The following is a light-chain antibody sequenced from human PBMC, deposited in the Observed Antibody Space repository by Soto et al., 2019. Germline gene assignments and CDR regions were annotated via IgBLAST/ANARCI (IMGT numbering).Light chain of an antibody. CDR3: QQSYSTPRT. CDR2: AAS. J-gene: IGKJ1*01. V-gene: IGKV1-39*01. Sequence: DIQMTQSPSSLSASVGDRVTITCRASQSISSYLNWYQQKPGKAPKLLIYAASSLQSGVPSRFSGSGSGTEFTHTITSLQPEDFATYYCQQSYSTPRTFGQVTKVDIK. CDR1: QSISSY.